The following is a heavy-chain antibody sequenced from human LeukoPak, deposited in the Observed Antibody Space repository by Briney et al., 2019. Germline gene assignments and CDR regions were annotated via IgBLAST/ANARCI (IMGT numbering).Heavy chain of an antibody. CDR3: ARLADCSSSSCRSFDY. J-gene: IGHJ4*02. D-gene: IGHD2-2*01. CDR2: INPNSGFT. CDR1: GYPFTGYY. Sequence: ASVKVSCKASGYPFTGYYLHWVRQAPGQGLEWMGWINPNSGFTNYAQKLQGRVTMTRDTSISTAYMELSRLRSDDTAVYYCARLADCSSSSCRSFDYWGQGTLVTVCS. V-gene: IGHV1-2*02.